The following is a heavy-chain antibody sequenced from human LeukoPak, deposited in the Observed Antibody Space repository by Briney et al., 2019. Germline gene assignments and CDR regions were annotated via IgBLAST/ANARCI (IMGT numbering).Heavy chain of an antibody. Sequence: GGSLRLSCAASGFTFSIYAMSRVRQAPGKGLEWVSAISGSGGSTYYANSVKGRFTISRDNSKNTLYLQMNSLRAEDTAVYYCAKIHGYSYGIFDYWGQGTLVTVSS. CDR3: AKIHGYSYGIFDY. CDR2: ISGSGGST. CDR1: GFTFSIYA. V-gene: IGHV3-23*01. D-gene: IGHD5-18*01. J-gene: IGHJ4*02.